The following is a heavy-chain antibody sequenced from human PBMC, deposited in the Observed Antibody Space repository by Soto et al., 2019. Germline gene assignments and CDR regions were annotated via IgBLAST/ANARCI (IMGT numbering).Heavy chain of an antibody. V-gene: IGHV3-7*01. Sequence: GGSLRLSCATSGFAFSSRWMSWVRQAPGKGLEWVASIIQDASVKHYVASVEGRFTISRDNAKDSLYLQMNGLSADDTAVYYCATLLGSVTTFDSWGQGTLVTVSS. CDR1: GFAFSSRW. J-gene: IGHJ5*01. CDR3: ATLLGSVTTFDS. D-gene: IGHD1-1*01. CDR2: IIQDASVK.